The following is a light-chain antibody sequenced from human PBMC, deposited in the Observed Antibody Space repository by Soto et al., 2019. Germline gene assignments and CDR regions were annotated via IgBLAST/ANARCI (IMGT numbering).Light chain of an antibody. V-gene: IGLV1-44*01. Sequence: VLTQPPSASGTPGQRVTISCSGSSSNIGSNTVGWYQQLPQRAPKLLIFSNNQRPSGVPDRFSGSKSGTSASLAISGLQSEDEADYYCATWADGLNSYVFGTGTKVTVL. CDR1: SSNIGSNT. CDR3: ATWADGLNSYV. J-gene: IGLJ1*01. CDR2: SNN.